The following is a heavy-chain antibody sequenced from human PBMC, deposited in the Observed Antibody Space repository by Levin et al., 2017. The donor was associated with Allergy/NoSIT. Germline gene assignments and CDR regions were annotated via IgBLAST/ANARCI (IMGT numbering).Heavy chain of an antibody. J-gene: IGHJ5*02. D-gene: IGHD3-22*01. CDR2: IYWDDDK. V-gene: IGHV2-5*02. Sequence: SGPTLVKPTQTLTLTCTFSGFSLSTSGVGVGWIRPPPGKALEWLALIYWDDDKRYSPSLKSRLTITKDTSKNQVVLTMTNMDPVDTATYYCAHSPPVGNYYDSSGYYYDWFDPWGQGTLVTVSS. CDR3: AHSPPVGNYYDSSGYYYDWFDP. CDR1: GFSLSTSGVG.